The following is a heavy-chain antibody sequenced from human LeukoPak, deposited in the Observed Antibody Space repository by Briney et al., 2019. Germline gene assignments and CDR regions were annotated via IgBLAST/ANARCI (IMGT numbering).Heavy chain of an antibody. D-gene: IGHD6-6*01. CDR2: INHSGNT. CDR1: GGSFSGYS. CDR3: ARAVEDISSSYFYFYHMDV. J-gene: IGHJ6*03. Sequence: SETLSLTCAVYGGSFSGYSWTWIRQPPGKGLEWIGEINHSGNTNYNPSLKSRVTISVDTSKTQFSLRLNSVTAADTAVYYCARAVEDISSSYFYFYHMDVWVKGTTVTVSS. V-gene: IGHV4-34*01.